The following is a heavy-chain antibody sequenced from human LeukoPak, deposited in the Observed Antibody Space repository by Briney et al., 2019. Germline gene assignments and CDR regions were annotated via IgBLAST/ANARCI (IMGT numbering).Heavy chain of an antibody. CDR1: GGSFSGYY. CDR2: INHSGST. V-gene: IGHV4-34*01. D-gene: IGHD5-12*01. J-gene: IGHJ4*02. Sequence: SETLSLTCAVYGGSFSGYYWSWIRQPPGTGLEWIGEINHSGSTNYNPSLKSRVTISVDTSKNQFSLKLSSVTAADTAVYYCARIGYSGYDYEGYYFDYWGQGTLVTVSS. CDR3: ARIGYSGYDYEGYYFDY.